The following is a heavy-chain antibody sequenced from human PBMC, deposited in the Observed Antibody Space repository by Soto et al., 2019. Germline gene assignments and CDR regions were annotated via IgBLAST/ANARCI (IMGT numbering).Heavy chain of an antibody. J-gene: IGHJ4*02. V-gene: IGHV6-1*01. D-gene: IGHD3-10*01. Sequence: PSETLSLTCAISGDSVSSNSAAWNWIRQSPSRGLEWLGRTYYRSKWYNDYAVSVKSRITINPDTSKNHFSLQLNSVTPEDTAVYYCARNSYYYGSGTYYSFDSWGQGALVTVSS. CDR2: TYYRSKWYN. CDR3: ARNSYYYGSGTYYSFDS. CDR1: GDSVSSNSAA.